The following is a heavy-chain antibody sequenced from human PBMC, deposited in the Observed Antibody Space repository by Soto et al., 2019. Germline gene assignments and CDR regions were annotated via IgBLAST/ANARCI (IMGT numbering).Heavy chain of an antibody. J-gene: IGHJ4*02. CDR3: AKAGGAAGTVDYFDY. CDR1: GFTFTRYS. D-gene: IGHD6-13*01. Sequence: PGGSLRLSCAASGFTFTRYSMNWVRQAPGKGLEWVSSISSTTNYIYYADSVKGRFTITRDNSKNTLYLQMNSLRAEDTAVYYCAKAGGAAGTVDYFDYWGQGTLVTVSS. CDR2: ISSTTNYI. V-gene: IGHV3-21*04.